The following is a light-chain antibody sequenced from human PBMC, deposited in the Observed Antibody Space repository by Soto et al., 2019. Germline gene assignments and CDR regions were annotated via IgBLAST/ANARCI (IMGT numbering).Light chain of an antibody. CDR2: EVS. Sequence: QSALTQPASVSGCPGRSITISCTGTRSDVGRYHFVSWYQQHPGKATKVLINEVSKRPSGVSNRFSGSKSGNTASLTISGLQAEDEADYYCCSDAGSGIYVFGTGTKLTVL. V-gene: IGLV2-23*02. CDR3: CSDAGSGIYV. CDR1: RSDVGRYHF. J-gene: IGLJ1*01.